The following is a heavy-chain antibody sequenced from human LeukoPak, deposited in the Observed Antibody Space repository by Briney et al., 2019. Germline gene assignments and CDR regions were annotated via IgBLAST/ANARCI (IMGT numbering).Heavy chain of an antibody. CDR1: GYTFTSYD. CDR2: MNPNSGGT. J-gene: IGHJ4*02. V-gene: IGHV1-2*02. D-gene: IGHD3-22*01. CDR3: ARVLYYYDSSGYEQLDY. Sequence: GASVKVSCKASGYTFTSYDINWVRQATGQGLEWMGWMNPNSGGTNYAQKFQGRVTMTRDTSISTAYMELSRLRSDDTAVYYCARVLYYYDSSGYEQLDYWGQGTLVTVSS.